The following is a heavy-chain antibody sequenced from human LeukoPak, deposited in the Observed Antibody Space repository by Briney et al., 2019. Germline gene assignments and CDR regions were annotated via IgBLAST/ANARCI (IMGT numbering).Heavy chain of an antibody. J-gene: IGHJ4*02. V-gene: IGHV1-18*01. CDR1: SYTFTRYG. D-gene: IGHD3-10*01. Sequence: ASVKVSCKASSYTFTRYGISWVRQAPGQGLEWMGWISGSNGNTNYAQKFLGRVTMTTDTSTSTAYMELRSLRSDDTVVYYCARTIVQTYYYGSGSAPTFDYWGQGTLVTVSS. CDR2: ISGSNGNT. CDR3: ARTIVQTYYYGSGSAPTFDY.